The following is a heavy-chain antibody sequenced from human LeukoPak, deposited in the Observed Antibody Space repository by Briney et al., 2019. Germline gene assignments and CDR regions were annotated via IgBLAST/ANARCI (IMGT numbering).Heavy chain of an antibody. J-gene: IGHJ4*02. D-gene: IGHD2-21*02. CDR3: AKEIVVVTAIRSVDYFDY. V-gene: IGHV3-23*01. Sequence: QSGGSLRLSCAASGFTFSSYGMSWVRQAPGKGLEWVSAISGSGGSTYYADSVKGRFTISRDNSKNTLYLQMNSLRAEGTAVYYCAKEIVVVTAIRSVDYFDYWGQGTLVTVSS. CDR1: GFTFSSYG. CDR2: ISGSGGST.